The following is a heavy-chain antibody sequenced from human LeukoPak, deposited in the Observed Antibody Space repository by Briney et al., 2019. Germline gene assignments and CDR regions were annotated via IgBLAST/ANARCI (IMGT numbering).Heavy chain of an antibody. CDR1: DEFIIGSSHY. V-gene: IGHV4-39*07. Sequence: KPSETLSLTCSVSDEFIIGSSHYWGWIRQPPGKGLEWIGSISYSGNTYYNVSLSSRVTVSVDTSRDQFFLNLNYVTAADTALYYCVRVRGSRAYGADFDYWGQGTLVTVSS. CDR3: VRVRGSRAYGADFDY. J-gene: IGHJ4*02. D-gene: IGHD3-22*01. CDR2: ISYSGNT.